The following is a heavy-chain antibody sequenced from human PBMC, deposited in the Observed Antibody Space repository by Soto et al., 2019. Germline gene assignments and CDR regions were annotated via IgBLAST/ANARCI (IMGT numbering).Heavy chain of an antibody. Sequence: QVQLVQSGAEVKNPGASVKVSCRASGYTFTNYGISWVRQAPGQGLEWMGWINANNGNTNYAQTLQGRVTMTTDTSTSTAYMELRSLRSDDTAVYYCARDTMTGYLQFDYWGQGTLVTVSS. CDR3: ARDTMTGYLQFDY. D-gene: IGHD3-9*01. CDR2: INANNGNT. CDR1: GYTFTNYG. V-gene: IGHV1-18*01. J-gene: IGHJ4*02.